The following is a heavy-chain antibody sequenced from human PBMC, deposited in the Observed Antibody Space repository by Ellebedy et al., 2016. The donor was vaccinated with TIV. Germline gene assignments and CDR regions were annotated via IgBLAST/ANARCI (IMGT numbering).Heavy chain of an antibody. CDR3: ATDGSYGDYLSPTHAFVI. Sequence: GGSLRLSCGASGFTFSSYWMSWVRQAPGKGLEWVANIKQAVSEKYYVDSVRGRFTISRDNAKNSLYLHLNSLRAEDTAMYYCATDGSYGDYLSPTHAFVIWGQGTMVTVSS. CDR1: GFTFSSYW. D-gene: IGHD4-17*01. CDR2: IKQAVSEK. J-gene: IGHJ3*02. V-gene: IGHV3-7*01.